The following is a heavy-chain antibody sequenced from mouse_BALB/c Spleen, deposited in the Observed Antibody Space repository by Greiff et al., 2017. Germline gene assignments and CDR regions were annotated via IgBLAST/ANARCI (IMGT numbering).Heavy chain of an antibody. D-gene: IGHD1-1*01. CDR2: ISSGGGST. Sequence: EVKLMESGGGLVKPGGSLKLSCAASGFAFSSYDMSWVRQTPEKRLEWVAYISSGGGSTYYPDTVKGRFTISRDNAKNTLYLQMSSLKSEDTAMYYCARQGYYGSSPWFAYWGQGTLVTVSA. CDR1: GFAFSSYD. J-gene: IGHJ3*01. CDR3: ARQGYYGSSPWFAY. V-gene: IGHV5-12-1*01.